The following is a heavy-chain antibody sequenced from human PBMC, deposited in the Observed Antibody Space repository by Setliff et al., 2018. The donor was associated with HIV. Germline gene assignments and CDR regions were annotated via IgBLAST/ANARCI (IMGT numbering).Heavy chain of an antibody. CDR3: TTAPFTIILVEISEGAFDI. V-gene: IGHV3-15*01. J-gene: IGHJ3*02. Sequence: GGSLRLSCAGSGFTFNDAWISWVRQAPGKGLDWVGRIKANTDGGTTDYAAPVRGRFTISRDDSKNTVYLQMDSLKTGDTAMYYCTTAPFTIILVEISEGAFDIWGQGTMVTVSS. CDR2: IKANTDGGTT. CDR1: GFTFNDAW. D-gene: IGHD3-22*01.